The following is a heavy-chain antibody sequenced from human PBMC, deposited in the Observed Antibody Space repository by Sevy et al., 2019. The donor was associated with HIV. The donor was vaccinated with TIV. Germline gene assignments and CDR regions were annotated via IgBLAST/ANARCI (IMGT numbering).Heavy chain of an antibody. CDR1: GFSFSWYW. D-gene: IGHD2-2*01. Sequence: GGSLRLSCAASGFSFSWYWMSWVRQTPEKGLEWVSSISSSSSSIYYADSVKGRFTISRDNAKNSLYLQMDSLTAEDTAVYYCARGFCVSSSCSGSSWGQGTLVTVSS. CDR3: ARGFCVSSSCSGSS. V-gene: IGHV3-48*01. J-gene: IGHJ4*02. CDR2: ISSSSSSI.